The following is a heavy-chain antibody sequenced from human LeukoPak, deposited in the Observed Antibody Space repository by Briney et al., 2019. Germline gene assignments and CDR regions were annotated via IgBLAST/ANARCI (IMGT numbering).Heavy chain of an antibody. D-gene: IGHD2-2*01. J-gene: IGHJ4*02. CDR1: GGSFSGYY. Sequence: SETLSLTCAVYGGSFSGYYWSWIRQPPGKGLEWIGEITNTGDTKYNPSLNNRVTIAVDTSKRQFSLRLTSVTAADTAMYYCARAPYIRSWYQLSRGEDYWGQGTLVTVST. V-gene: IGHV4-34*01. CDR3: ARAPYIRSWYQLSRGEDY. CDR2: ITNTGDT.